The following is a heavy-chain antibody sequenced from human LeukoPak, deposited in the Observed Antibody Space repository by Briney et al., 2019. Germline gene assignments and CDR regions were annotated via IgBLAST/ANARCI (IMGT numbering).Heavy chain of an antibody. Sequence: GGSLRLSCAASGFTFSSYAMHWVRQAPGKGLEWVAVISYDGSNKYYADSVKGRFTISRDNSKNTLYLQMNSLRAEDTAVYYCARDKGGSGSYVLGFDRWGQGTLVTVSS. CDR3: ARDKGGSGSYVLGFDR. CDR2: ISYDGSNK. V-gene: IGHV3-30-3*01. CDR1: GFTFSSYA. D-gene: IGHD3-10*01. J-gene: IGHJ5*02.